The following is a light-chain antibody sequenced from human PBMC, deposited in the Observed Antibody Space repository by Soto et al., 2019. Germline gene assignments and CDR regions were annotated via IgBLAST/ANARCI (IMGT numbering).Light chain of an antibody. J-gene: IGKJ1*01. V-gene: IGKV3-15*01. Sequence: EIVMTQSPATLSVSPGATATISCRASQSVSSNFAWYQQKPGQAPRLLIYGASTRATGIPARFSGSGSGTEFTLTISSLQSEDFAVYYCQQYNNWPSTFGQGTKVDI. CDR1: QSVSSN. CDR2: GAS. CDR3: QQYNNWPST.